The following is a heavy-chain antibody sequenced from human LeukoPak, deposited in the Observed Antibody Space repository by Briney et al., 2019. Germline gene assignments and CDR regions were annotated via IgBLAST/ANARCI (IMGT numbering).Heavy chain of an antibody. J-gene: IGHJ4*02. CDR2: IYYSGST. D-gene: IGHD3-22*01. CDR1: GGSISSGGYY. Sequence: SETLSLTCTVSGGSISSGGYYWSWIRQHPGKGLEWIGYIYYSGSTYYNPSLKSRVTLSVDTSKNQFSLKLSSVTAADTAVYHCARSDTGNYYDSSGYYYVAPYYFDYWGQGTLVTVSS. V-gene: IGHV4-31*03. CDR3: ARSDTGNYYDSSGYYYVAPYYFDY.